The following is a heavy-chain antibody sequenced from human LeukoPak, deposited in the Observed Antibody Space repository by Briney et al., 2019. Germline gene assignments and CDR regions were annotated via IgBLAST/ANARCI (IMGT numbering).Heavy chain of an antibody. J-gene: IGHJ4*02. Sequence: QPGGSLRLSCAASGFTVSSDYMSWVRQAPGKGLEWVASIKYDGSEKYYVDSVKGRFTISRDNAKNSLYLQMNSLRAEDTAVVYCARPWTDYSFDYWGQGTLVTVSS. D-gene: IGHD3/OR15-3a*01. V-gene: IGHV3-7*03. CDR2: IKYDGSEK. CDR1: GFTVSSDY. CDR3: ARPWTDYSFDY.